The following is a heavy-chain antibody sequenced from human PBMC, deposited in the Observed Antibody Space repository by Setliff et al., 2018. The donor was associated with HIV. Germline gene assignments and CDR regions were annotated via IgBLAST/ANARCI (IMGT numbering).Heavy chain of an antibody. V-gene: IGHV4-61*10. CDR3: ARLSPQYSGYDSGAFGY. CDR2: IYYSGST. CDR1: GDSVTSDSYY. Sequence: ETLSLTCTVSGDSVTSDSYYWSWIRQPAGKTLEWIGYIYYSGSTNYNPSLKSRVTISVDTSKNQFSLKMSSVTAADTAVYYCARLSPQYSGYDSGAFGYWGQGTQVTVSS. J-gene: IGHJ4*02. D-gene: IGHD5-12*01.